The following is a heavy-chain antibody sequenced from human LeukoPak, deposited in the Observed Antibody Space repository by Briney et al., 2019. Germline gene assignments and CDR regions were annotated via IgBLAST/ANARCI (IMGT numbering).Heavy chain of an antibody. CDR3: ARDRPGNTAIDY. Sequence: GGSLRLSCAASGFTFSTYWMHWVRQAPGKGLVWVSRIHSDARSTSYVDSVNGRFTISRDNAKNTLYLQMNSLRAEDTAVYYCARDRPGNTAIDYWGQGTLVTVSS. CDR1: GFTFSTYW. D-gene: IGHD5-18*01. V-gene: IGHV3-74*01. CDR2: IHSDARST. J-gene: IGHJ4*02.